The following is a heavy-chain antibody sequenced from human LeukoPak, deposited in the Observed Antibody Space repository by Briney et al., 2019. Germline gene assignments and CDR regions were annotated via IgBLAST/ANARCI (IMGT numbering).Heavy chain of an antibody. CDR3: ARRDRYSYIWDY. V-gene: IGHV5-51*01. J-gene: IGHJ4*02. D-gene: IGHD5-18*01. Sequence: GESLKISCKGSGYSFTSYWIGWVRQMPGKGLEWMGIIQPSDSDTKYSPSFQGQVTISADKSISTAYLQWSSLKASDTAIYYCARRDRYSYIWDYWGQGTLVTVSS. CDR2: IQPSDSDT. CDR1: GYSFTSYW.